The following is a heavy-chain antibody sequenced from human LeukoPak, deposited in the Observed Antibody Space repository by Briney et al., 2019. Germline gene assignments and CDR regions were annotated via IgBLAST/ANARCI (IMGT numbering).Heavy chain of an antibody. J-gene: IGHJ4*02. CDR2: TYYRSKWYN. CDR1: GDSVSSNSAA. D-gene: IGHD2-2*01. Sequence: SQTLSLTCAISGDSVSSNSAACNWIRQSPSRGLEWRGRTYYRSKWYNDYAVSVKSRISINPDTSKHQFSLQLNSVTPEDTAVYYCARAQLLPYWFEYWGQGALVTVSS. V-gene: IGHV6-1*01. CDR3: ARAQLLPYWFEY.